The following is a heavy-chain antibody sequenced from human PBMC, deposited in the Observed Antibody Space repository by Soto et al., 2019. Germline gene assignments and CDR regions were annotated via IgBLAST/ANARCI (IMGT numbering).Heavy chain of an antibody. D-gene: IGHD1-26*01. CDR1: GFTFSSYA. CDR2: ISYDGSNK. V-gene: IGHV3-30-3*01. CDR3: ARREELDSYYYGMDV. J-gene: IGHJ6*01. Sequence: QVQLVESGGGVVQPGRSLRLSCAASGFTFSSYAMHWVRQAPGKGLEWVAVISYDGSNKYYADSVKGRFTISRDNSKNTLYLQMNSLRAEDTAVYYCARREELDSYYYGMDVW.